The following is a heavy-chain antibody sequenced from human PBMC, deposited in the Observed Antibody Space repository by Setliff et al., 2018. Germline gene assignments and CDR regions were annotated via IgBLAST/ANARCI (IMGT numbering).Heavy chain of an antibody. CDR2: FDFEDGET. CDR1: GYTFTSYY. J-gene: IGHJ4*02. V-gene: IGHV1-24*01. CDR3: ARAPLESGYYYGQGHYFDY. Sequence: ASVKVSCKASGYTFTSYYMHWVRQAPGQGLEWMGGFDFEDGETIYAHKFQGRVTMTEDTSTDTAYMELSSLRSEDTAVYYCARAPLESGYYYGQGHYFDYWGQGTLVTVSS. D-gene: IGHD5-18*01.